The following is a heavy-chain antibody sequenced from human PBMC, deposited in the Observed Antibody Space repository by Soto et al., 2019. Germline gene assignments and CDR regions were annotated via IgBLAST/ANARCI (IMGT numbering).Heavy chain of an antibody. CDR1: GFTFSSYA. CDR2: ISYDGSNK. V-gene: IGHV3-30-3*01. J-gene: IGHJ6*02. CDR3: ARGQQLPPADYYGMDV. D-gene: IGHD6-13*01. Sequence: QVQLVESGGGVVQPGRSLRLSCAASGFTFSSYAMHWVRQAPGKGLEWVAVISYDGSNKYYADSVKGRFTISRDNSKNTLYLQMNSLRAEDTAVYYCARGQQLPPADYYGMDVWGQGTTVTVSS.